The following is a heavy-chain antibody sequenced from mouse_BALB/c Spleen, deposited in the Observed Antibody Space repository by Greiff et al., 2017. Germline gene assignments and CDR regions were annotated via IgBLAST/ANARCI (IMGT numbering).Heavy chain of an antibody. D-gene: IGHD2-14*01. CDR3: ARGYRYDVWFAY. CDR2: ISYSGST. Sequence: EVNLVESGPGLVKPSQSLSLTCTVTGYSITSDYAWNWIRQFPGNKLEWMGYISYSGSTSYNPSLKSRISITRDTSKNQFFLQLNSVTTEDTATYYCARGYRYDVWFAYWGQGTLVTVSA. J-gene: IGHJ3*01. CDR1: GYSITSDYA. V-gene: IGHV3-2*02.